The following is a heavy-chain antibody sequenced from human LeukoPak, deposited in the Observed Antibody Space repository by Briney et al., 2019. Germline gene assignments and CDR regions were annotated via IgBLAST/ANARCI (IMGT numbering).Heavy chain of an antibody. D-gene: IGHD3-10*01. CDR1: GDSISSYY. CDR2: IYYSGST. Sequence: SETLSLTCTVSGDSISSYYWSWIRLPPGKGLEWIGYIYYSGSTNYNPSLKSRVAISVDTSKNQFSLKLSSVTAADTAVYYCARGYGSGSYYGYWGQGTLVTVSS. J-gene: IGHJ4*02. CDR3: ARGYGSGSYYGY. V-gene: IGHV4-59*12.